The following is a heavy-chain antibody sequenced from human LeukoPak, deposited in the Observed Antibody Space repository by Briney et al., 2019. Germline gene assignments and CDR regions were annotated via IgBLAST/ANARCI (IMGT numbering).Heavy chain of an antibody. CDR3: ARDIVVVVEGYYYYYYMDV. D-gene: IGHD2-15*01. Sequence: ASVKVSCKASGGTFSSYAISWVRQAPGQGLEWMGGIIPNFGTANYAQKFQGRVTITADESTSTAYMELSSLRSEDTAVYYCARDIVVVVEGYYYYYYMDVWGKGTTVTVSS. CDR2: IIPNFGTA. CDR1: GGTFSSYA. V-gene: IGHV1-69*13. J-gene: IGHJ6*03.